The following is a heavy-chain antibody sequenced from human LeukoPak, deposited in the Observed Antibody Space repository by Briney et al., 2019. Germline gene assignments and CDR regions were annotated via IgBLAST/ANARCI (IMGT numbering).Heavy chain of an antibody. CDR2: ISGSGGST. J-gene: IGHJ4*02. D-gene: IGHD6-19*01. V-gene: IGHV3-23*01. Sequence: AGGSLRLSCAASGFTFSSYAMSWVRQAPGKGLEWVSAISGSGGSTYYADSVKGRSTISGDNSKNTLYLQMNSLRAEDTAVYCCAKAEGVAVAGYFDYWGQGTLVTVSS. CDR1: GFTFSSYA. CDR3: AKAEGVAVAGYFDY.